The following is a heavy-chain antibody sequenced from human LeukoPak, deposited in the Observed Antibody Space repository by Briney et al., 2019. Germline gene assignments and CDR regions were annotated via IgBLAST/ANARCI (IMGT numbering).Heavy chain of an antibody. Sequence: GGSLRLSCAASGFTFSSYAMSWVRQAPGKGLGWVSAISGSGGSTYYADSVKGRFTISRDNSKNTLYLQMNSLRAEDTAVYYCAKDDSLYCSSTSCVDWGQGTLVTVSS. J-gene: IGHJ4*02. CDR2: ISGSGGST. CDR3: AKDDSLYCSSTSCVD. CDR1: GFTFSSYA. V-gene: IGHV3-23*01. D-gene: IGHD2-2*01.